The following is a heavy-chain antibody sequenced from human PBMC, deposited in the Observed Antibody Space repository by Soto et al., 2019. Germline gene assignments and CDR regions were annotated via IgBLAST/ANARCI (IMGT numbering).Heavy chain of an antibody. CDR1: GVTLTINY. V-gene: IGHV3-53*02. CDR2: IYRGGST. Sequence: EVQLVETGGGLIQPGGSLRLSCAASGVTLTINYMSWVRQAPGKGLEWVSSIYRGGSTNYAASVQGRFTISRDLPKHTVYLQKSALSGEDTAIYYCARYGSPTSFEFWGQGPLVTVSS. J-gene: IGHJ4*02. CDR3: ARYGSPTSFEF. D-gene: IGHD3-10*01.